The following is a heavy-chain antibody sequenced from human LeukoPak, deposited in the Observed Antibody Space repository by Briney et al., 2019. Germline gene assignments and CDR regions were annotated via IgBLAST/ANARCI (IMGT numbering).Heavy chain of an antibody. D-gene: IGHD5-24*01. J-gene: IGHJ3*02. CDR1: GYTFTSYA. CDR3: ARDRDGYNFGDAFDI. CDR2: IVPIFGTA. V-gene: IGHV1-69*13. Sequence: SVKVSCKASGYTFTSYAISWVRQAPGQGLEWMGGIVPIFGTANYAQKFQGRVTITADESTSTAYMELSSLRSEDTAVYYCARDRDGYNFGDAFDIWGQGTMVTVSS.